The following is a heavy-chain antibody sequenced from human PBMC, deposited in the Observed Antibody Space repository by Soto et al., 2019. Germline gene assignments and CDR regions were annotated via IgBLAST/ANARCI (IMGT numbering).Heavy chain of an antibody. CDR2: ISGSGGST. Sequence: EVQLLESGGGLVQPGGSLRLSCAASGFTFSSYAMSWVRQAPGKGLEWVSAISGSGGSTYYADSVKGRFTISRDNSKNTLYLQMNSLRAEDTAVYYCAKGFTYYDYIWGSYPVHPFDYWGQGTLVTVSS. CDR1: GFTFSSYA. D-gene: IGHD3-16*02. CDR3: AKGFTYYDYIWGSYPVHPFDY. V-gene: IGHV3-23*01. J-gene: IGHJ4*02.